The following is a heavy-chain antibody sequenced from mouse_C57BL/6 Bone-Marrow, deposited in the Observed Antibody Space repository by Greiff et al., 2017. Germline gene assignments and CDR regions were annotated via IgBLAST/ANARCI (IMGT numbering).Heavy chain of an antibody. Sequence: EVMLVESGGGLVKPGGSLKLSCAASGFTFSSYTMSWVRQTPEKRLEWVATISGGGGNTYYPDSVKGRFTISRDNAKNTLYLQMSSLRSEDTALYYCARPFYGNYWYFDVWGTGTTVTVSS. D-gene: IGHD2-10*01. CDR2: ISGGGGNT. CDR1: GFTFSSYT. CDR3: ARPFYGNYWYFDV. J-gene: IGHJ1*03. V-gene: IGHV5-9*01.